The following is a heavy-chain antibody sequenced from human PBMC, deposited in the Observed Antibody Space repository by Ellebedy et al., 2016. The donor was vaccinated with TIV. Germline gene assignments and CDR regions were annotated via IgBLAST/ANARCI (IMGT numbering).Heavy chain of an antibody. CDR2: ISDGGDT. D-gene: IGHD4-23*01. Sequence: PGGSLRLSCAASGFSFGNFAMNWVRQAPGQGLEWVSGISDGGDTFYADSVKGRFTISRDNSKNTLYLQMNNLRAEDTAVYYCARDAADSGGKLDYWGQGALVTVSS. CDR3: ARDAADSGGKLDY. V-gene: IGHV3-23*01. J-gene: IGHJ4*02. CDR1: GFSFGNFA.